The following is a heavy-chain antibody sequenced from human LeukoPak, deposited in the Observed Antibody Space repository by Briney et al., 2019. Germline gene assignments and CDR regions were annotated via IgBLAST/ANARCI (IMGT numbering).Heavy chain of an antibody. CDR3: AKRSGANYGYFDY. V-gene: IGHV3-23*01. CDR1: GFTFSSYG. D-gene: IGHD4/OR15-4a*01. Sequence: GGSLRLSCAASGFTFSSYGMSWVRQAPGKGLEWVSAISGSGGSTYYADSVKGRFTISRDNSENTLYLQMNSLRAEDTAIYYCAKRSGANYGYFDYWGQGTLVIVSS. J-gene: IGHJ4*02. CDR2: ISGSGGST.